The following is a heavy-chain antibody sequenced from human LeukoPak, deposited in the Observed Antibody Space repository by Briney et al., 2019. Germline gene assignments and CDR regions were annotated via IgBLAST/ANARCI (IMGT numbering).Heavy chain of an antibody. Sequence: SETLSLTCAVYGGSFSGYYWTWIRQTPEKGLEWIGEMNPSGSTSYNPSLKSRVTISVDTSKNQFSLKLSSVTAADTAVYYCARGRQDVTMIVVVMTADSYYLDVWGKGTPVTVS. CDR3: ARGRQDVTMIVVVMTADSYYLDV. V-gene: IGHV4-34*01. J-gene: IGHJ6*03. D-gene: IGHD3-22*01. CDR2: MNPSGST. CDR1: GGSFSGYY.